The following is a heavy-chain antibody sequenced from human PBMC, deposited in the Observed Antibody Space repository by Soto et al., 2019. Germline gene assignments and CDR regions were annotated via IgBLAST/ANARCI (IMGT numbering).Heavy chain of an antibody. Sequence: EVQLVESGGGLVQPGGSLRLSCAASGFTVSSNYMSWVRQAPGQGLEWFSVVYIGGNTYYAESVEDRFTISRDNFQNMLYRQVNSLRAEDTAFYYCAGSVGGGFDYWGQGTLVTVSS. CDR3: AGSVGGGFDY. J-gene: IGHJ4*02. V-gene: IGHV3-66*01. CDR1: GFTVSSNY. CDR2: VYIGGNT. D-gene: IGHD3-16*01.